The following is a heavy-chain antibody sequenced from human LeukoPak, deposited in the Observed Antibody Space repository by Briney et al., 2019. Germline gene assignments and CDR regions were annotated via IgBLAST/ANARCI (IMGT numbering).Heavy chain of an antibody. D-gene: IGHD3-10*01. Sequence: ASVKVSCKASGYTFTKYDISWVRQAPGQGLEWMGWISTYNGNTNHAQKLQGRVTMTTDTSTSTAYMELRSLRSDDTAVYYCARDGWSGDLDAFDIWGQGTMVIVSS. V-gene: IGHV1-18*01. J-gene: IGHJ3*02. CDR3: ARDGWSGDLDAFDI. CDR1: GYTFTKYD. CDR2: ISTYNGNT.